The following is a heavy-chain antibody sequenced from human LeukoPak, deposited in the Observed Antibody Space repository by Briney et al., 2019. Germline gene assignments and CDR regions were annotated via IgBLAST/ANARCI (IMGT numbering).Heavy chain of an antibody. D-gene: IGHD1-26*01. Sequence: PSETLSLTCAVYGGSFSGYYWSWIRQPPGKGLEWIGEINHSGSTNYNPSLKSRVTISVDTSKNQFSLKLSSVTAADTAIYYCARRIVGARYFHHWGQGTLVTVSS. CDR2: INHSGST. CDR1: GGSFSGYY. CDR3: ARRIVGARYFHH. J-gene: IGHJ1*01. V-gene: IGHV4-34*01.